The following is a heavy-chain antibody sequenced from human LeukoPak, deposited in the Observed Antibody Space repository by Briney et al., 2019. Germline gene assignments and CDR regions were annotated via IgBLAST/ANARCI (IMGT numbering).Heavy chain of an antibody. D-gene: IGHD2/OR15-2a*01. CDR3: ARDRCTSTTCYLFDY. J-gene: IGHJ4*02. CDR1: GFTFSSNY. CDR2: ISSDGSDT. V-gene: IGHV3-30*03. Sequence: GGTLRLSCAASGFTFSSNYMSWVRQAPGKGLEWVAVISSDGSDTNYADSVKCRFTISRDKSKNTLYLEMNSLRSEDTAVYYCARDRCTSTTCYLFDYWGQGTLVIVSS.